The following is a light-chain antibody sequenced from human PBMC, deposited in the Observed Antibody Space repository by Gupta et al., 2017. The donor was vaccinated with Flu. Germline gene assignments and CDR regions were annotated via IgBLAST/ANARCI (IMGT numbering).Light chain of an antibody. CDR2: YDD. V-gene: IGLV1-36*01. CDR1: SSNIANNA. J-gene: IGLJ3*02. CDR3: ASWADRLNAWV. Sequence: SSNIANNAVSWYQHLPGKAPRLLIYYDDLLPSGVSDRFSGSKSGTSASLEISGLQSEDEADYYCASWADRLNAWVFGGGTKL.